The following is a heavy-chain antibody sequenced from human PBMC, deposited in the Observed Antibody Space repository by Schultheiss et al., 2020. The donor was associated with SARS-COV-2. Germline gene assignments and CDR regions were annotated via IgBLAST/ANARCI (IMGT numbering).Heavy chain of an antibody. CDR1: GYSISSGYY. Sequence: SETLSLTCAVSGYSISSGYYWGWIRQPPGKGLEWIGKILHSGSTYYNPSLKSRITMSLDTSKNQFSLKLSSVTAADTAMYYCARDRRRSGYDSRVQTSYYGMDVWGQGTTVTVAS. J-gene: IGHJ6*02. D-gene: IGHD5-12*01. CDR2: ILHSGST. V-gene: IGHV4-38-2*02. CDR3: ARDRRRSGYDSRVQTSYYGMDV.